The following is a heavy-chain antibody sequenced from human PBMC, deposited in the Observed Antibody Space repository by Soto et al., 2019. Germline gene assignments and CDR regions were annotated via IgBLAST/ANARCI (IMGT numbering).Heavy chain of an antibody. CDR1: GYTFTSYG. J-gene: IGHJ4*02. D-gene: IGHD5-18*01. CDR2: INPYNGNT. Sequence: QVQLVQSGAEVKKPGASVKVSCKASGYTFTSYGISWVRQAPGQGLEWMGWINPYNGNTNYAQKLQGRVTMTTDTSTSTAYMEPRSLRSDEPAVYYCAGDVGYGLIDYWGQGTLVTVSS. CDR3: AGDVGYGLIDY. V-gene: IGHV1-18*01.